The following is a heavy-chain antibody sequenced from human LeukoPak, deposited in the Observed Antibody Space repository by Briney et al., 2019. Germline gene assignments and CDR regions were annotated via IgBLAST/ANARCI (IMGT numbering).Heavy chain of an antibody. D-gene: IGHD3-10*01. V-gene: IGHV3-30*02. CDR1: AFTFSSYG. Sequence: GGSLRLSCAASAFTFSSYGMHWVRQAPGKGLEWVALIRYDGSNKYYADSVTGRFTISRDNSKNTLYLQMNSLRGEDTAVYYCAKDRGDSFYYGMDLWGQGTTVTVSS. J-gene: IGHJ6*02. CDR2: IRYDGSNK. CDR3: AKDRGDSFYYGMDL.